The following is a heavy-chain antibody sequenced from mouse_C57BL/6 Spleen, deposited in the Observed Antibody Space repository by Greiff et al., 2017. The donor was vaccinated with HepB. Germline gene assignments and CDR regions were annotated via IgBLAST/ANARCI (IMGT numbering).Heavy chain of an antibody. D-gene: IGHD3-2*02. CDR2: IYPGSGST. CDR3: ARWGTAQAWFAY. Sequence: QVQLQQPGAELVKPGASVKMSCKASGYTFTSYWITWVKQRPGQGLEWIGDIYPGSGSTNYNEKFKSKATLTVDTSSSTAYMQLSSLTSEDSAVYYCARWGTAQAWFAYWGQRTLVTVSA. J-gene: IGHJ3*01. V-gene: IGHV1-55*01. CDR1: GYTFTSYW.